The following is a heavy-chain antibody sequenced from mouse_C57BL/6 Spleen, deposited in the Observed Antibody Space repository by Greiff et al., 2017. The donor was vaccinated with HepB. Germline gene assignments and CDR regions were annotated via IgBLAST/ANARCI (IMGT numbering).Heavy chain of an antibody. CDR2: INPSSGYT. D-gene: IGHD2-5*01. J-gene: IGHJ3*01. V-gene: IGHV1-4*01. CDR3: ARYSNYLAWFAY. Sequence: VQRVESGAELARPGASVKMSCKASGYTFTSYTMHWVKQRPGQGLEWIGYINPSSGYTKYNQKFKDKATLTADKSSSTAYMQLSSLTSEDSAVYYCARYSNYLAWFAYWGQGTLVTVSA. CDR1: GYTFTSYT.